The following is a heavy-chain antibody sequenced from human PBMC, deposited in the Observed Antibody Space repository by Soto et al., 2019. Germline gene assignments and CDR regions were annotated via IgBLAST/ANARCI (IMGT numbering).Heavy chain of an antibody. J-gene: IGHJ4*02. CDR2: ISYDGSNK. Sequence: PGGSLRLSCAASGFTFSSYAMHWVRQAPGKGLEWVAVISYDGSNKYYADSVKGRFTISRDNSKNTLYLQMNSLRAEDTAVYYCARYSSRMGWCFYYWGQGTLVTVSS. V-gene: IGHV3-30-3*01. CDR3: ARYSSRMGWCFYY. D-gene: IGHD6-13*01. CDR1: GFTFSSYA.